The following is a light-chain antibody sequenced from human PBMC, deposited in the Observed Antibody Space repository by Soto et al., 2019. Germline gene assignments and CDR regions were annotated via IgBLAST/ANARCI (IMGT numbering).Light chain of an antibody. Sequence: SYELTQPPSVSVAPGQTARITWGGNNIGSKSVHGYQQKPGQAPVLVVYDDSDRPSGIPERFSGSNSGNTATLTISRVVAGDEADYSCQVWDSSSDHVVFGGGTKLTVL. CDR1: NIGSKS. V-gene: IGLV3-21*02. CDR2: DDS. CDR3: QVWDSSSDHVV. J-gene: IGLJ2*01.